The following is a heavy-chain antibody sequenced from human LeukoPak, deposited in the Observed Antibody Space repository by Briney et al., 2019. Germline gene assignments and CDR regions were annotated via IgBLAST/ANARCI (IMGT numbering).Heavy chain of an antibody. CDR1: GFIFRNYA. V-gene: IGHV3-64*01. J-gene: IGHJ4*02. CDR2: ISSTGCGT. CDR3: ATYFESSYGY. Sequence: GGSLTLSCAACGFIFRNYAMHWLRQAPGKELEYVSAISSTGCGTYHANSVKGRFTISRDNSKNTLYLQIGSLKAEDMALFYFATYFESSYGYWGQGTLVTVSS. D-gene: IGHD3-22*01.